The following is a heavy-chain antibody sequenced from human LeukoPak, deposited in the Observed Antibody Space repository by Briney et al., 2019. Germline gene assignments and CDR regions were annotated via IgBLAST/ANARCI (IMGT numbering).Heavy chain of an antibody. J-gene: IGHJ4*02. Sequence: ASVKVSCKASGYTFTSYGISWVRQAPGQGLEWMGWISAYNGNTNYAQKLQGRVTMTTDTSTSTAYMELRSLRSDDTAVYYCARGPYCSGGTCYSQYFDYWGPGTLVTVSS. CDR3: ARGPYCSGGTCYSQYFDY. CDR2: ISAYNGNT. D-gene: IGHD2-15*01. CDR1: GYTFTSYG. V-gene: IGHV1-18*01.